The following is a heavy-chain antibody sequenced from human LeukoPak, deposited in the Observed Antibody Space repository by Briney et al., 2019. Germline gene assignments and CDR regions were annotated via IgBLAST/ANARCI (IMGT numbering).Heavy chain of an antibody. J-gene: IGHJ4*02. V-gene: IGHV3-48*02. CDR3: ARDSYGSSGYYYVSDY. Sequence: GGSLRLSCAASGFTFSTYGMNWVRQAPGKGLEWVSYISYSSSAIYYADSVKGRFTISRDNAKNSLYLRMNSLRDEDTAVYYCARDSYGSSGYYYVSDYWGQGTLVTVSS. CDR2: ISYSSSAI. D-gene: IGHD3-22*01. CDR1: GFTFSTYG.